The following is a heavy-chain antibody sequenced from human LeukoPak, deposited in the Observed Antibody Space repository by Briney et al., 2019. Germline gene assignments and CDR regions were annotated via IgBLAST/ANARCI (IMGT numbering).Heavy chain of an antibody. CDR2: LFYSGST. CDR3: ARRRAAAPLDY. D-gene: IGHD6-25*01. J-gene: IGHJ4*02. Sequence: PSETLSLTCTVSGGSVSSGSYYWSWIRQPPGKGLEWIGSLFYSGSTYYNPSLKSRVTISVDTSKNQFSLKLSSVTAADTAVYFCARRRAAAPLDYWGQGTLVTVSS. V-gene: IGHV4-39*01. CDR1: GGSVSSGSYY.